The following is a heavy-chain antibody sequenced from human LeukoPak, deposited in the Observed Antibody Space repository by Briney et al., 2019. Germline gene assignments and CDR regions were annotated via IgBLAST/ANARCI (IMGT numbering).Heavy chain of an antibody. CDR2: THTSGST. CDR3: ARTEWLFNAFDI. CDR1: GGSISSYY. V-gene: IGHV4-4*09. Sequence: SETLSLTCTVSGGSISSYYWSWIRQPPGKGLEWIGYTHTSGSTNYNPSLKSRLTISVDSSKKQFSQKLSSVTAADTAVYYCARTEWLFNAFDIWGLGTMVTVSS. D-gene: IGHD3-3*01. J-gene: IGHJ3*02.